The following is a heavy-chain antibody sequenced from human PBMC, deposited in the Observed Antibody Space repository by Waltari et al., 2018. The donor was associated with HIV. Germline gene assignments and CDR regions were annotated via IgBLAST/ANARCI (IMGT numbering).Heavy chain of an antibody. V-gene: IGHV3-30-3*01. Sequence: QVQLVESGGGVVQPGRSLRLHCAASGFSFSSHAMHWARQAPGEGLEWVAVISYYGDNKYYADSVKGRFTISRDNSKNTLYLQMNSLRTEDTAVYYCARDPSDYYDSSGYHDFDYWGQGTLVTVSS. J-gene: IGHJ4*02. CDR1: GFSFSSHA. CDR3: ARDPSDYYDSSGYHDFDY. CDR2: ISYYGDNK. D-gene: IGHD3-22*01.